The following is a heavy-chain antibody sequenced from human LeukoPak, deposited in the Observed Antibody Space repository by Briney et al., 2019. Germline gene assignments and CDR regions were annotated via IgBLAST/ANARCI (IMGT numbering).Heavy chain of an antibody. V-gene: IGHV3-21*01. CDR3: ARGITIFGVVKN. Sequence: PGGSLRLSCAASRFTFSSYSMNWVRQAPGKGLEWVSSISSSSSYIYYADSVKGRFTISRDNAKNSLYLQMNSLRAEDTAVYYCARGITIFGVVKNWGQGTLVTVSS. D-gene: IGHD3-3*01. J-gene: IGHJ4*02. CDR1: RFTFSSYS. CDR2: ISSSSSYI.